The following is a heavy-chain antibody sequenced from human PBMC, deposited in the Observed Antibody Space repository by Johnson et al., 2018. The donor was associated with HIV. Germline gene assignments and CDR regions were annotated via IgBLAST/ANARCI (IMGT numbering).Heavy chain of an antibody. CDR3: TTSYSSGWYGANDAFDI. D-gene: IGHD6-19*01. J-gene: IGHJ3*02. CDR2: IGTAGGTT. Sequence: LVESGGGLVQPGGSLRLSCVASGFTFSSYDMHWVRQATGKGLEWVSAIGTAGGTTDYAAPVKGRFTISRDDSKNTLYLQMNSLKTEDTAVYYCTTSYSSGWYGANDAFDIWGQGTMVTVSS. V-gene: IGHV3-15*04. CDR1: GFTFSSYD.